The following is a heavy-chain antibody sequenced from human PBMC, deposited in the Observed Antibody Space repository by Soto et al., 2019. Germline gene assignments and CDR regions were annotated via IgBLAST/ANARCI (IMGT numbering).Heavy chain of an antibody. J-gene: IGHJ1*01. CDR1: GGSISSGGYS. Sequence: PSETLSLTCAFSGGSISSGGYSWSWIRQPPGKGLEWIGYIYHSGSTYYNPSLKSRVTISVDRSKNQFSLKLNSVIAADTAVYYCAGYSNSWSKYVKHWGRGSLVTVSS. V-gene: IGHV4-30-2*01. CDR2: IYHSGST. D-gene: IGHD6-13*01. CDR3: AGYSNSWSKYVKH.